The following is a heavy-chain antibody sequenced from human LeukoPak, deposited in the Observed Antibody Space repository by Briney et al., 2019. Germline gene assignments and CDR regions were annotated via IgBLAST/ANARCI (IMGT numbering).Heavy chain of an antibody. D-gene: IGHD4-23*01. CDR3: ARRAGGYSHPYDY. CDR2: ISSSGDTI. CDR1: GFTFSTYE. J-gene: IGHJ4*02. V-gene: IGHV3-48*03. Sequence: GGSLRLSCAASGFTFSTYEMNWVRQAPGKGLEWVSYISSSGDTIYYAYSVKGRFTISRDNAKNSLYLQMNSLRAEDTAVYYCARRAGGYSHPYDYWGQGTLVTVSS.